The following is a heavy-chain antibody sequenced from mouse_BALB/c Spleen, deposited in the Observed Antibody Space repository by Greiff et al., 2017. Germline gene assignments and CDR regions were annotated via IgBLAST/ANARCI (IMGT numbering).Heavy chain of an antibody. V-gene: IGHV1S137*01. D-gene: IGHD1-2*01. CDR3: ARRVTTAGGYAMDY. J-gene: IGHJ4*01. CDR1: GYTFTDYA. CDR2: ISTYYGDA. Sequence: QVQLQQSGAELVRPGVSVKISCKGSGYTFTDYAMHWVKQSHAKSLEWIGVISTYYGDASYNQKFKGKATMTVDKSSSTAYMELARLTSEDSAIYYGARRVTTAGGYAMDYWGQGTSVTVSS.